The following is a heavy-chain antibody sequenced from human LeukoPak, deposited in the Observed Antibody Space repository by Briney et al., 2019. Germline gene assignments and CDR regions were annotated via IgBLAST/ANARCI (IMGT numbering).Heavy chain of an antibody. J-gene: IGHJ4*02. D-gene: IGHD1-1*01. Sequence: GESLKISCQASGYNFPKYCIGGVRQRSRKSLGCRCIIYTCASEPTSRPPSHGQVSISDDTSISPAYLQWSSLQVSGTAMYYCVRLLRNWSDGGVDQWGQGTLVTVSS. V-gene: IGHV5-51*01. CDR1: GYNFPKYC. CDR2: IYTCASEP. CDR3: VRLLRNWSDGGVDQ.